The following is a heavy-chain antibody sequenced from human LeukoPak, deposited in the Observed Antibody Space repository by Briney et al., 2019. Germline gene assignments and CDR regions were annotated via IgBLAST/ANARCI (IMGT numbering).Heavy chain of an antibody. V-gene: IGHV1-18*01. D-gene: IGHD6-19*01. CDR1: GYTFTRYG. J-gene: IGHJ4*02. Sequence: ASVKVSCKASGYTFTRYGISWVRQAPGQGLEWMEWISAYNGNTNYAQKLQGRVTMTTDTSTSTAYMELRSLRSDDTAVYYCARDAPNKYSSGWSRELFDYWGQGTLVTVSS. CDR2: ISAYNGNT. CDR3: ARDAPNKYSSGWSRELFDY.